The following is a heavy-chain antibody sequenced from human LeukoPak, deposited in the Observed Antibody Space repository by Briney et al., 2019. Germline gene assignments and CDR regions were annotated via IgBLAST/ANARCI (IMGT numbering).Heavy chain of an antibody. J-gene: IGHJ3*02. Sequence: GGSLRLSCAASGFTFSSYAMSWVRQAPGKGLEWVSAISGSGGSTYHADSVKGRFTIPRDNSKNTLYLQMNSLRAEDTAVYYCAKDLYCGGDCYSRAFDIWGQGTMVTVSS. CDR1: GFTFSSYA. CDR2: ISGSGGST. V-gene: IGHV3-23*01. D-gene: IGHD2-21*02. CDR3: AKDLYCGGDCYSRAFDI.